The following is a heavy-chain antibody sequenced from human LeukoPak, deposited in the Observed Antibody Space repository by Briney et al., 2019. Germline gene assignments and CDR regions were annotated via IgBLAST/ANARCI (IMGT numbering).Heavy chain of an antibody. D-gene: IGHD3-22*01. V-gene: IGHV4-39*01. J-gene: IGHJ4*02. Sequence: SETLSLTCTVSGGSISSSSYSWGWIRQPPGKGLEWIGSIYYSGSTYYNPSLKSRVTISVDTSKNQFSLKLSSVTAADTAVYYCARRYYYDSSGYYYGIIGAFDYWGQGTLVTVSS. CDR1: GGSISSSSYS. CDR3: ARRYYYDSSGYYYGIIGAFDY. CDR2: IYYSGST.